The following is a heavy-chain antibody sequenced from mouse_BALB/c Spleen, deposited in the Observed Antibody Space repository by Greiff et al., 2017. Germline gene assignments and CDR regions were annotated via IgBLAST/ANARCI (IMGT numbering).Heavy chain of an antibody. D-gene: IGHD2-3*01. CDR3: ARTVSDGYLFAY. Sequence: EVQGVESGPELMKPGASVKISCKASGYSFTSYYMHWVKQSHGKSLEWIGYIDPFNGGTSYNQKFKGKATLTVDKSSSTAYMHLSSLTSEDSAVYYCARTVSDGYLFAYWGQGTLVTVSA. CDR2: IDPFNGGT. V-gene: IGHV1S135*01. J-gene: IGHJ3*01. CDR1: GYSFTSYY.